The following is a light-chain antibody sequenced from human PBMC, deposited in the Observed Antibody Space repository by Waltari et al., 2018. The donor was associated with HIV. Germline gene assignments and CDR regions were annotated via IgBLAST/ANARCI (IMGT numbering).Light chain of an antibody. J-gene: IGLJ2*01. CDR1: TPNTGHNP. Sequence: QSVLTQPPSAPGTPEQRVSIPSPGSTPNTGHNPVRWFQQLPGTAPTVLIFGNNQRPSGVPDRFSGSKSGTSASLAISGLQFEDEADYYCASWDDSLNGPVFGGGTKLTV. CDR2: GNN. CDR3: ASWDDSLNGPV. V-gene: IGLV1-44*01.